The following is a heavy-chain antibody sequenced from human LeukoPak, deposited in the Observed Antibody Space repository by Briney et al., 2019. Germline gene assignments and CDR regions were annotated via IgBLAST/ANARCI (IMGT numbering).Heavy chain of an antibody. J-gene: IGHJ6*04. CDR1: GGTFSSYA. CDR3: ARSYYFYCSSTRCPLDV. V-gene: IGHV1-69*05. D-gene: IGHD2-2*01. Sequence: VASVKVSCKASGGTFSSYAISWVRQAPGQGLEWMGVIIPIFGRANYAQKFQGRVTITTDESTSTAYMELSSLRSEDTAVYYCARSYYFYCSSTRCPLDVWGKGTTFTVSS. CDR2: IIPIFGRA.